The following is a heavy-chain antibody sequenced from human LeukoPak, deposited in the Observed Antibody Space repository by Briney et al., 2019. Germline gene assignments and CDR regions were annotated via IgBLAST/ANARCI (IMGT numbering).Heavy chain of an antibody. V-gene: IGHV4-59*01. CDR2: IYYSGST. CDR3: ARVGNDLRYFDWWYYFDY. Sequence: PSETLFLTCAVSGDSISTYFWSWIRQPPGRGLEWIETIYYSGSTNYNPSLKSRVTISVDTSKNQFSLKLSSVTAADTAVYYCARVGNDLRYFDWWYYFDYWGQGTLVTVSS. J-gene: IGHJ4*02. D-gene: IGHD3-9*01. CDR1: GDSISTYF.